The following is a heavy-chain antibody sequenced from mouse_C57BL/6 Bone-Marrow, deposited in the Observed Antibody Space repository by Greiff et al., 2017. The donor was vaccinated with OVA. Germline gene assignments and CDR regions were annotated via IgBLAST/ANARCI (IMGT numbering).Heavy chain of an antibody. V-gene: IGHV1-15*01. J-gene: IGHJ2*01. D-gene: IGHD1-1*01. Sequence: QVQLKQSGAELVRPGASVTLSCKASGYTFTDYEMHWVKQTPVHGLEWIGAIDPETGGTAYNQKFKGKAILTADKSSSTAYMELRSLTSEDSAVYYCTREGSSYGLFDYWGQGTTLTVSS. CDR1: GYTFTDYE. CDR2: IDPETGGT. CDR3: TREGSSYGLFDY.